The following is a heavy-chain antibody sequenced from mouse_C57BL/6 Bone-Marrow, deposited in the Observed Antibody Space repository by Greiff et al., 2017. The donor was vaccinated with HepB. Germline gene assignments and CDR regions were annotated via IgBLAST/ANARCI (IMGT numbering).Heavy chain of an antibody. V-gene: IGHV3-6*01. J-gene: IGHJ3*01. CDR1: GYSITSGYY. CDR3: ARWITTRAY. Sequence: EVQLVESGPGLVKPSQSLSLTCSVTGYSITSGYYWNWIRQFPGNKLEWMGYISYDGSNNYNPSLKNRISITRDTSKNQFFLKLNSVTTEDTATYYCARWITTRAYWGQGTLVTVSA. CDR2: ISYDGSN. D-gene: IGHD2-4*01.